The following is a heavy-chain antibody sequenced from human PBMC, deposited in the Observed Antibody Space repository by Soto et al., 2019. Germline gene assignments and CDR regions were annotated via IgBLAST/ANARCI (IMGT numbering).Heavy chain of an antibody. D-gene: IGHD6-6*01. CDR3: SKENLAARSPVVFDY. Sequence: HPGGSLRLSCAASGFTFSSYGMHWVREAPGKGLEWVADISYDGSNKYYADSVKGRFTISRDNSKNTLYLQMNSLRAEDTAVYYCSKENLAARSPVVFDYWGQGTLVTVSS. V-gene: IGHV3-30*18. J-gene: IGHJ4*02. CDR1: GFTFSSYG. CDR2: ISYDGSNK.